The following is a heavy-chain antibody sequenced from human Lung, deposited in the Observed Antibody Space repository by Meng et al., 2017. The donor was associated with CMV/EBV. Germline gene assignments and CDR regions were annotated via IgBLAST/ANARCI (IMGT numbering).Heavy chain of an antibody. CDR2: IIPILGTA. D-gene: IGHD6-19*01. Sequence: SVXVSXXASGGTFSRYAVHWVQQAPGQGLEWMGRIIPILGTANYAQSFQDRVTITTDESTSTAYMELSSLRSEDTAVYYCAREPDYSSGSDVFDIWGQGPTVTVSS. CDR1: GGTFSRYA. CDR3: AREPDYSSGSDVFDI. J-gene: IGHJ3*02. V-gene: IGHV1-69*05.